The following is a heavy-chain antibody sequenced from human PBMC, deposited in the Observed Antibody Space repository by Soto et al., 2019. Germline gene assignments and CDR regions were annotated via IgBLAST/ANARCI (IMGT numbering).Heavy chain of an antibody. V-gene: IGHV1-18*04. CDR2: ISPYNENT. J-gene: IGHJ5*02. CDR1: GYALSGCG. Sequence: SDKISCQASGYALSGCGISTVRQAPGQGLEWMGWISPYNENTNYSQKLQGRVTMTTETSTSTAYMELRTLRSDDTAVYYCERVARHCGNSRWFDLWGQGTLVTVSS. CDR3: ERVARHCGNSRWFDL. D-gene: IGHD2-21*02.